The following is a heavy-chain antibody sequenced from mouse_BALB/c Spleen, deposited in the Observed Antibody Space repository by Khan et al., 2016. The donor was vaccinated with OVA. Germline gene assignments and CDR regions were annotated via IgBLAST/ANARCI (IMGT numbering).Heavy chain of an antibody. D-gene: IGHD1-1*01. J-gene: IGHJ2*01. CDR1: GYTFINYW. CDR3: TRRGQRWDFDY. V-gene: IGHV1-7*01. Sequence: VQLQESGAELAKPGASVKMSCKASGYTFINYWILWVKQRPGQGLEWIGYINPSTGYTEYTQNFKDQATLTADKSSSTAYMQLSSLTSEDSAVYYDTRRGQRWDFDYWGQGTTLTVSS. CDR2: INPSTGYT.